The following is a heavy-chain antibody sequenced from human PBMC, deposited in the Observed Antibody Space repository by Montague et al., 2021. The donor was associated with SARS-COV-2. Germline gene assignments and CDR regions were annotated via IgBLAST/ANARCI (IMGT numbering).Heavy chain of an antibody. Sequence: SETLSLTCSVSGGPISSYYWCWIRQSPGQGLGWIGYIFHSGITGYNPSLKSRVTISVDMSKNQFSLQLNSVTAADSAVYYCARTEYNWNDWFDPWGQGTLVTVSS. D-gene: IGHD1-20*01. CDR2: IFHSGIT. J-gene: IGHJ5*02. V-gene: IGHV4-59*13. CDR3: ARTEYNWNDWFDP. CDR1: GGPISSYY.